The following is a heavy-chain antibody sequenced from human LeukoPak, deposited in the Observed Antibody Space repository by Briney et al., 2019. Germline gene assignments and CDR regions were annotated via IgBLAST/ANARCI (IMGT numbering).Heavy chain of an antibody. CDR1: GYTFTDYY. V-gene: IGHV1-2*02. D-gene: IGHD3-10*02. CDR2: INTNTGGT. Sequence: ASVKVSCKASGYTFTDYYIHWVRQAPGQGLEWMGWINTNTGGTKYAQKFQGRVTMTRDTSITTASMELSRLISDDTAVYYCARDAYYHVQVDIRGQGTLVTVSS. CDR3: ARDAYYHVQVDI. J-gene: IGHJ4*02.